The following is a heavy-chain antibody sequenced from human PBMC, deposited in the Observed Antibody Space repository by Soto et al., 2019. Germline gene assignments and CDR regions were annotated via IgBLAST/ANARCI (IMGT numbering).Heavy chain of an antibody. Sequence: PSETLSLTCRVSGGSLRNYYWSWIRQYPGKGTEWIGHIYSSGSTKYNPSLQSRVSISSETSNNQFSRTLTSVSAADTAVYFSARSSPRYSGNCYELLDVWGQGTRDTV. CDR2: IYSSGST. J-gene: IGHJ4*02. CDR1: GGSLRNYY. CDR3: ARSSPRYSGNCYELLDV. V-gene: IGHV4-59*01. D-gene: IGHD6-13*01.